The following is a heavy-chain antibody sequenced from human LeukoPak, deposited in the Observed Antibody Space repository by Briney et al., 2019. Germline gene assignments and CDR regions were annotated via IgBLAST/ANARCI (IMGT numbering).Heavy chain of an antibody. D-gene: IGHD3-22*01. CDR3: ARSEYYYDSSGNTGTDY. CDR2: INPNSGGT. V-gene: IGHV1-2*02. J-gene: IGHJ4*02. Sequence: ASVKVSCKASGYTFTSYGISWVRQAPGQGLEWMGWINPNSGGTNYAQKFQGRVTMTRDTSISTAYMELSRLRSDDTAVYYCARSEYYYDSSGNTGTDYWGQGTLVTVSS. CDR1: GYTFTSYG.